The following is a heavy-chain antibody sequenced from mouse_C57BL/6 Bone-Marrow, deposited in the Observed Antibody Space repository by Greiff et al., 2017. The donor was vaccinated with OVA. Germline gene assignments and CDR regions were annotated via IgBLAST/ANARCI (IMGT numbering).Heavy chain of an antibody. Sequence: QVQLQQPGAELVKPGASVKMSCKASGYTFTSYWITWVKQRPGQGLEWIGDIYPGSGSTNYNEKFKSKATLTVDTSSSTAYMQLSSLTSEDSAVYYCARRDLDLITTVVATGYYAMDYWGQGTSVTVSS. CDR1: GYTFTSYW. CDR3: ARRDLDLITTVVATGYYAMDY. CDR2: IYPGSGST. D-gene: IGHD1-1*01. J-gene: IGHJ4*01. V-gene: IGHV1-55*01.